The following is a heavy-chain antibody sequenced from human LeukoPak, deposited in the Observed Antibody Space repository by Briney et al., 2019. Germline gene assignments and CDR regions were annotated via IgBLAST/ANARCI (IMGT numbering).Heavy chain of an antibody. CDR3: ARHAGPPGRKRTQFRRIDLGFDP. Sequence: SETLSLTCTVSGGSISSSSYYWGWLRQPPGKGLEWIVSIYYSGSTYYNPSRKSRFTISVDTSKNQFSLKLSSVTAADTAVYYCARHAGPPGRKRTQFRRIDLGFDPWGQGTLVTVSS. D-gene: IGHD2-15*01. CDR2: IYYSGST. CDR1: GGSISSSSYY. V-gene: IGHV4-39*01. J-gene: IGHJ5*02.